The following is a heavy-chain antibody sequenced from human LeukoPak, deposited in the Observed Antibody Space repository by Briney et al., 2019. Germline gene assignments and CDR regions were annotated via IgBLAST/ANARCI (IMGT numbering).Heavy chain of an antibody. D-gene: IGHD1-1*01. J-gene: IGHJ5*02. Sequence: PGGSLRLSCAASGFTFSSYSMNWVRQPPGKGLEWIGEINHSGSTNYNPSLKSRVTISVDTSKNQFSLKLSSVTAADTAVYYCARGSVQLERLGWFDPWGQGTLVTVSS. CDR1: GFTFSSYS. V-gene: IGHV4-34*01. CDR2: INHSGST. CDR3: ARGSVQLERLGWFDP.